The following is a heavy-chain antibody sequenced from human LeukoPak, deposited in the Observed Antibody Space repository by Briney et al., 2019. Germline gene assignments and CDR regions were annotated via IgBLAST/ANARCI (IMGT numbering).Heavy chain of an antibody. CDR3: ATFPYSSGFDY. V-gene: IGHV3-66*01. CDR2: IYSGGST. CDR1: GFTVSSNY. D-gene: IGHD6-19*01. Sequence: PGGSLRLSCAASGFTVSSNYMSWVRQAPGKGLEWVSVIYSGGSTYYADSVKGRFTISRDNSKNTLYLQMNSLRAEDTAVYYCATFPYSSGFDYWGQGTLVTVSS. J-gene: IGHJ4*02.